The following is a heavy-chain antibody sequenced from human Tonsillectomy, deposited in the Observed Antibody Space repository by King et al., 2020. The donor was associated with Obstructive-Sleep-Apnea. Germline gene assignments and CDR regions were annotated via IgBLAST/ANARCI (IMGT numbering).Heavy chain of an antibody. CDR1: GGSISSGVYY. D-gene: IGHD3-10*01. J-gene: IGHJ3*02. CDR2: IYYTGST. Sequence: HVQLQESGPGLVKPSQTLSLTCTVSGGSISSGVYYWSWIRQHPGKGLEWIGYIYYTGSTYYNPSLKSRVFISIDTSKSQFSLKLSSVTAADTAVYYCATESVRGRAFDIWGQGTMVTVSS. CDR3: ATESVRGRAFDI. V-gene: IGHV4-31*03.